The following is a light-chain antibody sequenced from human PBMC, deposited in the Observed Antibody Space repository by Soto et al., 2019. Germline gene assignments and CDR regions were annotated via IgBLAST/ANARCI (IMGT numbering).Light chain of an antibody. CDR3: SSYTRSSTLYV. CDR1: SSDIGGYIY. Sequence: QSALTQPASVSGSPGQSITISCTGTSSDIGGYIYVSWYQQHPGKAPKLMIYEVSNRPSGVSNRFSGSKSGNTASLTISGLQTEDEADYYCSSYTRSSTLYVFGTGTKLTV. J-gene: IGLJ1*01. CDR2: EVS. V-gene: IGLV2-14*01.